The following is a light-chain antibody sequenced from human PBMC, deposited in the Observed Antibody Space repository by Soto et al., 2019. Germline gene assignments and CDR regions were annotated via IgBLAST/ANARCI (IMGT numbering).Light chain of an antibody. Sequence: QSVLTQPPAASATPGQRITISCSGSSSNIGSYTVSWYQQVPGAAPKLLIYDDDHRPSGVPDRISGSKSGTSASLAISGLQSGDEAEYYCASWVDSWNVLAFGAGTKLTVL. CDR2: DDD. CDR3: ASWVDSWNVLA. V-gene: IGLV1-44*01. CDR1: SSNIGSYT. J-gene: IGLJ2*01.